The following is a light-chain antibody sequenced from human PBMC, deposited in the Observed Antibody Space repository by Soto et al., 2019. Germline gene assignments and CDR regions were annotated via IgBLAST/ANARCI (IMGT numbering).Light chain of an antibody. Sequence: QSALTQPPSASGSPGQSVTISCTGTSRDVGGYDSVSWYRQNPGKAPKLIIYEVTKRPSGVPHRFSGSKSGNRASLTVSGLQAEDEGDYYCSSYAGNNNVMFGGGTKVTVL. CDR2: EVT. CDR1: SRDVGGYDS. CDR3: SSYAGNNNVM. V-gene: IGLV2-8*01. J-gene: IGLJ3*02.